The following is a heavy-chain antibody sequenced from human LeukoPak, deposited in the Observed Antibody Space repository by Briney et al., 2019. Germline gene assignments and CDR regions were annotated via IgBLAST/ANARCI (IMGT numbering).Heavy chain of an antibody. CDR1: GFTFSSYA. V-gene: IGHV3-23*01. CDR2: ISGSGGST. D-gene: IGHD2-15*01. CDR3: AKIPETYCSGGSCYLVY. J-gene: IGHJ4*02. Sequence: GGSLRLSCAASGFTFSSYAMSWVRQAPGKGLKWVSAISGSGGSTYYADSVKGRFTISRDNSKNTLYLQMNSLSAEDTAVYYCAKIPETYCSGGSCYLVYWGQGTLVTVSS.